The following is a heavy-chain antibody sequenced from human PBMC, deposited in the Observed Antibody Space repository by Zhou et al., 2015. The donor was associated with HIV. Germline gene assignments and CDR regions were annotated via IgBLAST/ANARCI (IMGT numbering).Heavy chain of an antibody. J-gene: IGHJ4*02. V-gene: IGHV3-48*02. CDR3: ARAPMIVVVDPGSYFDY. D-gene: IGHD3-22*01. Sequence: EVQLVESGGGLVQPGGSLRLSCAASGFSFATSWMTWVRQAPAKGLEWVSGVNWNSGTIGYADSVKGRFTISRDNAKNSLYLQMNSLRDEDTAVYYCARAPMIVVVDPGSYFDYWGQGTLVTVSS. CDR1: GFSFATSW. CDR2: VNWNSGTI.